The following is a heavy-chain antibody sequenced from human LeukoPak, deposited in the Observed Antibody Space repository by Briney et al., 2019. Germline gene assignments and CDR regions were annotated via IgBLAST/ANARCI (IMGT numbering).Heavy chain of an antibody. V-gene: IGHV1-2*02. CDR3: VSGVLGEY. D-gene: IGHD3-10*01. CDR1: GYSFTDYY. Sequence: ASVTVSCKASGYSFTDYYMHWVRQAPGQGLEWMGYINPNSGGTNYAQKFQGRVTMTRDTSITTAYMELSSLRSDDTAVYYCVSGVLGEYWGQGTLVTVSS. J-gene: IGHJ4*02. CDR2: INPNSGGT.